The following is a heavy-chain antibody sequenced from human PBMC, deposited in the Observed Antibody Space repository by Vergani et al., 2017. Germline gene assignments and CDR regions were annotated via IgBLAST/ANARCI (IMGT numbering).Heavy chain of an antibody. J-gene: IGHJ5*02. V-gene: IGHV3-33*01. CDR3: ARDRGPGITGWFDP. CDR1: GFSFSTYG. CDR2: LRYDGSNE. Sequence: QVQLVESGGGVVQPGESLRLSCAASGFSFSTYGMHWVRQAPGKGLEWVAVLRYDGSNEYYVDSVKGRFTISRDNSKTTVYLEMNSLRAEDTAVYYCARDRGPGITGWFDPWGQGVLVTVSS. D-gene: IGHD1-7*01.